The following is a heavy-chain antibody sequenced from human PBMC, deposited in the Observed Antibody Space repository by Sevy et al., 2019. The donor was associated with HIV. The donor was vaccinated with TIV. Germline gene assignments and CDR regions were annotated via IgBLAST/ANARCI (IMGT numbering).Heavy chain of an antibody. CDR2: INTNTGNP. V-gene: IGHV7-4-1*02. CDR1: GYTFTSYA. D-gene: IGHD2-2*01. J-gene: IGHJ6*02. CDR3: SRTRGYCSSTSGLLSSYDYGMDV. Sequence: ASVKVSCKASGYTFTSYAMNWVRQAPGQGLEWMGWINTNTGNPTYAQGFTGRFVFSLDTSVSTAYLQISSLKAEDTAVYYCSRTRGYCSSTSGLLSSYDYGMDVWGQGTTVTVSS.